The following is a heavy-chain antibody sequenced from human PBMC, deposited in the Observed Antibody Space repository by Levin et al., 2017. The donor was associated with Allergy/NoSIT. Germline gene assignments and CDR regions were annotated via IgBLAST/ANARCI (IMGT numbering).Heavy chain of an antibody. CDR2: ISSSGDVT. D-gene: IGHD1-14*01. CDR3: SKGGISVSRIGRDY. Sequence: PGGSLRLSCAASAFSFSSYVLNWLRQAPGKGLEWISSISSSGDVTNYADSVKGRFTIARDNSKNTLYLQMNSLRAEDTAVYFCSKGGISVSRIGRDYWGQGTLVTVSS. V-gene: IGHV3-23*01. J-gene: IGHJ4*02. CDR1: AFSFSSYV.